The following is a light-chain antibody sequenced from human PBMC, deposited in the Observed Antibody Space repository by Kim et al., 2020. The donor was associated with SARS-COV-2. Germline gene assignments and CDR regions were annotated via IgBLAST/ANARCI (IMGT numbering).Light chain of an antibody. J-gene: IGLJ2*01. V-gene: IGLV3-9*01. CDR3: HVWDSSTVV. CDR2: RDD. CDR1: NIGRKN. Sequence: SVALGQTATITCGGDNIGRKNVHWYQQKPGQAPVLVIYRDDKRPSGIPERFSGSNSGNTATLTISRAQVGDEADFYCHVWDSSTVVFGGGTQLTVL.